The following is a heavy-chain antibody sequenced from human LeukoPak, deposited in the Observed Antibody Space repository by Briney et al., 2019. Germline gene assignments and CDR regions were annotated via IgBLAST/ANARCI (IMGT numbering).Heavy chain of an antibody. D-gene: IGHD1-26*01. CDR2: INPSGGST. V-gene: IGHV1-46*01. Sequence: ASVKVSCKASGYTFTSYYMHWVRQAPGQGLEWMGIINPSGGSTSYAQKFQGRVAMTRDTSTSTVYMELSSLRSEDTAVYYCAGDYSGSYVLDYWGQGTLVTVSS. CDR1: GYTFTSYY. CDR3: AGDYSGSYVLDY. J-gene: IGHJ4*02.